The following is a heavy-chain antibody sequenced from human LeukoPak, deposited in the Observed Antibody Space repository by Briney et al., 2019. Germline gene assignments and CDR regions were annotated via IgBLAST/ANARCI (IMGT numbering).Heavy chain of an antibody. V-gene: IGHV4-39*07. CDR3: AREEVPAAILLC. Sequence: PSETLSLTCTVSGGSISSNDYYWAWIRQPPGKGLEWIATIFYNGATQYNPSLKSRVTISVDTSKNQFSLKLSSVTAADTAVYYCAREEVPAAILLCWGQGTLVTVSS. CDR1: GGSISSNDYY. CDR2: IFYNGAT. J-gene: IGHJ4*02. D-gene: IGHD2-2*01.